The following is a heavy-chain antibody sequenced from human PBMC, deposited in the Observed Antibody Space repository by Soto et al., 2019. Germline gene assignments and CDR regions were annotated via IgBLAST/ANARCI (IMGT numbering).Heavy chain of an antibody. CDR3: ARSPRGSPYFDH. Sequence: GESLKISCQCSGYTFSNFWVGWVRQVPGQGLEWMGIIYPGDHETRYSPSFHGKVTISAEKSINPAFLQWNSLEAADSAFYFCARSPRGSPYFDHWGQGALVTVSS. CDR1: GYTFSNFW. CDR2: IYPGDHET. J-gene: IGHJ4*02. V-gene: IGHV5-51*01. D-gene: IGHD6-13*01.